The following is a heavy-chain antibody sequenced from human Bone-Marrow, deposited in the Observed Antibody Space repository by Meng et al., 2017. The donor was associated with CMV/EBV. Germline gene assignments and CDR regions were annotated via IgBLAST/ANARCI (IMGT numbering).Heavy chain of an antibody. Sequence: SETLSLTCTVSGGSISSYYWSWIRQPPGKGLEWIGYIYYSGSTNYNPSLKSRVTIPVDTSKNQFSLKLSSVTAADTAVYYCAREDLVKGRYGMDVWGQGTTVTVSS. CDR3: AREDLVKGRYGMDV. CDR1: GGSISSYY. J-gene: IGHJ6*02. D-gene: IGHD3-3*01. CDR2: IYYSGST. V-gene: IGHV4-59*01.